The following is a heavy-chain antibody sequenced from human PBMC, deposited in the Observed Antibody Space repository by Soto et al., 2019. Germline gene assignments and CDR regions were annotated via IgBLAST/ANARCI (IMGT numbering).Heavy chain of an antibody. CDR2: ISGSGGST. V-gene: IGHV3-23*01. CDR3: AKGRCSGGSCYSDY. Sequence: VQLLESGGGLVQPGGSLRLSCAASGFTFSSYGMSWVRQAPGKGLEWVSAISGSGGSTYYADSVKGRFTISRDNSENTLYLQVNSLRAEDTAVYYCAKGRCSGGSCYSDYWGQGTLVTVSS. J-gene: IGHJ4*02. D-gene: IGHD2-15*01. CDR1: GFTFSSYG.